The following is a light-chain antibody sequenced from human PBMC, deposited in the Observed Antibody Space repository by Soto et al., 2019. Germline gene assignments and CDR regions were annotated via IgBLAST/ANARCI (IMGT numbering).Light chain of an antibody. V-gene: IGKV3-15*01. CDR1: QSVSSY. CDR3: QQYNNWPLYT. J-gene: IGKJ2*01. Sequence: EIVMTQSPATLSVSPGERATLSCRASQSVSSYLAWYQQKPGQAPRLLIYGASTRATGIPARFSGSGSGTEFTLTISRLQSADFAVYYCQQYNNWPLYTFGQGTKLEIK. CDR2: GAS.